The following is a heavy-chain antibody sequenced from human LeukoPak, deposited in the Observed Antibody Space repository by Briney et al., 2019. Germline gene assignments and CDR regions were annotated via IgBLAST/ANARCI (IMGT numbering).Heavy chain of an antibody. D-gene: IGHD3-22*01. V-gene: IGHV3-7*01. Sequence: GGSLRVSCAASGFTFSSYWMSWVRQAPGKGLEWVANIKQDGSEKYYVDSVKGRFTISRDNAKNSLYLQMNSLRAEDTAVYYCARTRITMIVGLASRFDYWGQGTLVTVSS. J-gene: IGHJ4*02. CDR3: ARTRITMIVGLASRFDY. CDR2: IKQDGSEK. CDR1: GFTFSSYW.